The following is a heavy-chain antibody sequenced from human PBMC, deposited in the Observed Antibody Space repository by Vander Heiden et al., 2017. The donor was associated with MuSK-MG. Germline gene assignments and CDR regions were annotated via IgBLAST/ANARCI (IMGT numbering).Heavy chain of an antibody. CDR2: SYYGGST. V-gene: IGHV4-31*03. CDR1: GGSISSGGYC. CDR3: AREGMTTAL. Sequence: QVQLQESGPGLVKPSQPLPLTCTVSGGSISSGGYCWSWIRQHPGKGLEWIGYSYYGGSTYYNPSLKSRVTISVDTSKNQFSLKLSSVTAADTAVYYCAREGMTTALWGQGTLVTVSS. J-gene: IGHJ4*02. D-gene: IGHD4-17*01.